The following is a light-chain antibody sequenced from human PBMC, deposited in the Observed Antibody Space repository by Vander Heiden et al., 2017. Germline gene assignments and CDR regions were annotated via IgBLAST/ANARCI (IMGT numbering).Light chain of an antibody. CDR3: KHGRHWLHT. CDR1: QSLVSSDGDTN. CDR2: TVS. J-gene: IGKJ2*01. V-gene: IGKV2-30*01. Sequence: DVVMTQSPLSLPVTLGQPATISCSSTQSLVSSDGDTNLQWLQQRPGQSPRRLIDTVSIRGSGVPDRFSGGGSGTDFTLKISRVEDEDVGVYYYKHGRHWLHTFGQGTKLEIK.